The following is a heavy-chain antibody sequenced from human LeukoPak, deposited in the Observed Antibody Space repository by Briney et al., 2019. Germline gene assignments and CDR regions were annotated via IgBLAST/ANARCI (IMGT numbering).Heavy chain of an antibody. Sequence: ASVKVSCKASGYTFTGYYMHWVRQAPGQGLEWMGWINPNSGGTNYAQKFQGRVTMTRDTSISTAYMELSSLRSEDTAVYYCASGPSTGIQLYYYYYYMDVWGKGTTVTISS. CDR3: ASGPSTGIQLYYYYYYMDV. CDR2: INPNSGGT. V-gene: IGHV1-2*02. J-gene: IGHJ6*03. CDR1: GYTFTGYY. D-gene: IGHD5-18*01.